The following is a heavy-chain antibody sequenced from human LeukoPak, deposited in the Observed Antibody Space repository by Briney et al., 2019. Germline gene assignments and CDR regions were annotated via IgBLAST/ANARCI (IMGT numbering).Heavy chain of an antibody. CDR2: IRSSSDTI. CDR3: AKDSANYGSGSYMGF. J-gene: IGHJ4*02. V-gene: IGHV3-48*01. D-gene: IGHD3-10*01. Sequence: GGSLRLSCAASGFTLSTYSMIWVRQAPGKGLEWVSYIRSSSDTIYYADSVKGRFTISRDNSKNTLYLQMNSLRAEDTAVYYCAKDSANYGSGSYMGFWGQGTLVTVSS. CDR1: GFTLSTYS.